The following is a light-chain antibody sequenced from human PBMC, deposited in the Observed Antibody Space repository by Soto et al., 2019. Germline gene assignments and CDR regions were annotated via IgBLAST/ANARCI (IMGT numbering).Light chain of an antibody. Sequence: DIPMTQSPSSLSASVGDRVTITCRASQGISNYLAWSQQKPGKVPKLLIYAASTLQSGVPSRYSGSGSGTDFTLTISSLQPEDVATYYCQKYNSSPPFTFGPGTKVDIK. V-gene: IGKV1-27*01. J-gene: IGKJ3*01. CDR3: QKYNSSPPFT. CDR2: AAS. CDR1: QGISNY.